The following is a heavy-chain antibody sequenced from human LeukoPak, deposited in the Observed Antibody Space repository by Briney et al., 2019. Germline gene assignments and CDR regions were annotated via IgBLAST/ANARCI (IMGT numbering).Heavy chain of an antibody. J-gene: IGHJ4*02. CDR2: IKQDGSEK. Sequence: PGGFLRLSCAASGFTFSSYWMSWVRQAPGKGLEWVANIKQDGSEKYYVDSVKGRFTISRDNAKNSLYLQMNSLRAEDTAVYYCARDRSSGWYHYWGQGTLVTVSS. D-gene: IGHD6-19*01. CDR1: GFTFSSYW. V-gene: IGHV3-7*01. CDR3: ARDRSSGWYHY.